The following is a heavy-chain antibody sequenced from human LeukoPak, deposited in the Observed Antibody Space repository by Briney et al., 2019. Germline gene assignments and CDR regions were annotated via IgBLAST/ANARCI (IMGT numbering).Heavy chain of an antibody. CDR1: GGSISSGDYY. CDR2: IYYSGST. CDR3: ARASGAWYFLDV. D-gene: IGHD6-19*01. V-gene: IGHV4-30-4*01. J-gene: IGHJ6*02. Sequence: RSSETLSLTCTVSGGSISSGDYYWSWIRQPPGKGLEWIGYIYYSGSTYYNPSLKSRVTISVDTSKNQFSLKLSSVTAADTAVYYCARASGAWYFLDVWGQGTTVTVSS.